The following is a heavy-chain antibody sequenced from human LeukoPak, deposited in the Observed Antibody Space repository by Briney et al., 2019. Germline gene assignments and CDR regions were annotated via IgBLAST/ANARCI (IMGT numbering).Heavy chain of an antibody. CDR2: IYYSGST. Sequence: SETLSLTCTVSGGSISSYYWSWIRQPPGKGLEWIGYIYYSGSTNYNPSLKSRVTISVDTSKNQFSLKLSSVTAADTAVYYCARVVRAVAGIRGYFDYWGQGTLVTVSS. V-gene: IGHV4-59*08. CDR3: ARVVRAVAGIRGYFDY. CDR1: GGSISSYY. J-gene: IGHJ4*02. D-gene: IGHD6-19*01.